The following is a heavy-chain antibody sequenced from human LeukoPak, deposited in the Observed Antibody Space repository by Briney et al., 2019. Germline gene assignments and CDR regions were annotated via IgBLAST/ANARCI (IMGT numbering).Heavy chain of an antibody. J-gene: IGHJ4*02. CDR2: IYSGGST. V-gene: IGHV3-53*01. CDR1: GFTVSSNY. Sequence: PGGSLRLSCAASGFTVSSNYMSWVRQAPGKGLEWVSVIYSGGSTYYADSVKGRFTISRDNSKNTPFLQMNSLRAEDTAVYYCATIGSRFDSSGYSRLGYFDHWGQGTLVTVSS. CDR3: ATIGSRFDSSGYSRLGYFDH. D-gene: IGHD3-22*01.